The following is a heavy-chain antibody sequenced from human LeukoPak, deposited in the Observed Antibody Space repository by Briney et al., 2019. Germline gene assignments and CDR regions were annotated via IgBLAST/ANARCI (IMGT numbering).Heavy chain of an antibody. J-gene: IGHJ5*02. Sequence: ASVKVSCKVSGYTLTELSIHWVRQAPGKGLEWMGGVNPEDGETIYAQKFQGRVTMTEDTPIDTTYMEVSSLRSEDTAVYFCAIAQNWKAGWFGPWGQGTLVTVSS. CDR2: VNPEDGET. D-gene: IGHD1-1*01. CDR3: AIAQNWKAGWFGP. V-gene: IGHV1-24*01. CDR1: GYTLTELS.